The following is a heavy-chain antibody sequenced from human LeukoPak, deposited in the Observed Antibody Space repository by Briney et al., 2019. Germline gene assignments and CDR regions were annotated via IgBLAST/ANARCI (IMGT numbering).Heavy chain of an antibody. CDR3: ATGGLQDVY. J-gene: IGHJ4*02. D-gene: IGHD3-16*01. Sequence: GASVKVSCKASGYSITDYYVHWVRQAPGQGLEWMGWIHPNSGGANYAQKFQCRVTMTRETSISTVYMELNSLSSDDTAVYYCATGGLQDVYWGQGTLVTVSS. CDR2: IHPNSGGA. V-gene: IGHV1-2*02. CDR1: GYSITDYY.